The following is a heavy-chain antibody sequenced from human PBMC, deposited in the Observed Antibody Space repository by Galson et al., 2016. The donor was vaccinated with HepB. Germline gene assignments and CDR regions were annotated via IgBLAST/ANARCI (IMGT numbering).Heavy chain of an antibody. CDR3: ARHDYGDFLFDY. V-gene: IGHV4-39*01. Sequence: ETLSLTCAVSGGSISSSRHYWGWIRQPPGNGLEWLASMYYSWSTYYNPSLKSRVTISVDTSKNQLSLELSSVTAADTAMYYCARHDYGDFLFDYWGPGTLVIVSS. J-gene: IGHJ4*02. CDR1: GGSISSSRHY. CDR2: MYYSWST. D-gene: IGHD4-17*01.